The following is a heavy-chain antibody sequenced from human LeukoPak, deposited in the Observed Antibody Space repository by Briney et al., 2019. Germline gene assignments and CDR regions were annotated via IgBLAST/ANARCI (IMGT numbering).Heavy chain of an antibody. CDR2: IYSGGST. V-gene: IGHV3-66*01. CDR1: GFTVSSNY. D-gene: IGHD2-2*01. Sequence: GRSLRLSCAASGFTVSSNYMSWVRQAPGKGLEWVSVIYSGGSTYCADYVKCRFTISRDNSKHTLYLQMNSLRAEDTAVYYCARAGYGSSTSCPDYWGQGALVTVSS. J-gene: IGHJ4*02. CDR3: ARAGYGSSTSCPDY.